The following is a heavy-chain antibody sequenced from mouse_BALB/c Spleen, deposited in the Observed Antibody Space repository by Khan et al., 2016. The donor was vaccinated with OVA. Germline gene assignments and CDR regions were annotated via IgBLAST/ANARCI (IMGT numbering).Heavy chain of an antibody. V-gene: IGHV5-6*01. Sequence: EVELVESGGDLVKPGGSLKLSCAASGFTFSTYGMSWVRQAPDKRLEWVATVSTGGSYTYYPDSVKGRFTISRDNAKNTLYLRMSGLRSEDTAMFYCTRLAYYYDSEGFAYWGQGTLVTVSA. D-gene: IGHD1-1*01. CDR1: GFTFSTYG. J-gene: IGHJ3*01. CDR3: TRLAYYYDSEGFAY. CDR2: VSTGGSYT.